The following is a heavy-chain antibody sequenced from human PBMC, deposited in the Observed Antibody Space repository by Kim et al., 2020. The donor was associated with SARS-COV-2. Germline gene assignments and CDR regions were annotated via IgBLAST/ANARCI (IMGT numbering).Heavy chain of an antibody. J-gene: IGHJ4*02. CDR3: AKGSDNDILTGAPPIDF. V-gene: IGHV3-23*01. D-gene: IGHD3-9*01. Sequence: VKGRFTISRDNPKNTLSVQMNSLRAEDTAIYYCAKGSDNDILTGAPPIDFWGQGTLVTVSS.